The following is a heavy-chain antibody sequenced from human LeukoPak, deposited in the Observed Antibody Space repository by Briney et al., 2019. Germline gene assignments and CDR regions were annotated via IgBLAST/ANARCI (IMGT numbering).Heavy chain of an antibody. J-gene: IGHJ4*02. Sequence: PSETLSLTCTVSGGSISSHYWSWIRQPPGQGLEWIAYIQASGDTSFNPALKSRVTVSMDTSRNEFSLNLRSVAAADTAVYYCARLVRDWNDHFDYWGQGTLVTVSS. CDR3: ARLVRDWNDHFDY. V-gene: IGHV4-4*09. CDR1: GGSISSHY. D-gene: IGHD1-1*01. CDR2: IQASGDT.